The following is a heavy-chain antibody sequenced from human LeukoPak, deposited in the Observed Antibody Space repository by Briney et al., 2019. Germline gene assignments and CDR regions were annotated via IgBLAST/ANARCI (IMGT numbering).Heavy chain of an antibody. J-gene: IGHJ4*02. D-gene: IGHD1-26*01. V-gene: IGHV3-74*01. Sequence: PGGSLRLSCAASECTFNNYWMHWVRQAPGKGLVWVSRINSDGSHTDYADSVKGRFTISRDNAKDTLYLQMNSPRAEDTAVYYCASHSTFVGGATESIDYWGQGTLVTVSS. CDR3: ASHSTFVGGATESIDY. CDR1: ECTFNNYW. CDR2: INSDGSHT.